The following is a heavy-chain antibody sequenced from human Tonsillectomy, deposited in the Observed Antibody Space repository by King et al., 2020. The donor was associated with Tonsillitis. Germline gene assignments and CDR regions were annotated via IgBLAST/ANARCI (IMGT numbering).Heavy chain of an antibody. CDR2: ISSSGSTK. Sequence: QLVQSGGGLVQPGGSLRLSCAASGFTFSSYSMNWVRQAPGKGLEWVSYISSSGSTKYYADSVKGRFTISRDNAKNSLYLQMNSLRAEDTAVYYCARIFGVGAGRGFDSWGQGTMVTVSS. D-gene: IGHD1-26*01. J-gene: IGHJ3*02. CDR3: ARIFGVGAGRGFDS. V-gene: IGHV3-48*04. CDR1: GFTFSSYS.